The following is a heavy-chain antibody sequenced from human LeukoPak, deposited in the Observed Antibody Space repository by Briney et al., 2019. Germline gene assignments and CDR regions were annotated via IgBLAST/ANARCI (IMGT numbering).Heavy chain of an antibody. Sequence: GASVKVSCKASGYTFTSYGISWVRQAPGQGLEWMGWISAYNGNTNYAQKLQGRVTMTRDTPASTVYMELSSLRSEDTAIYYCARIRDGYNDAYDIWGQGTVVTVPS. J-gene: IGHJ3*02. CDR3: ARIRDGYNDAYDI. CDR2: ISAYNGNT. V-gene: IGHV1-18*01. CDR1: GYTFTSYG. D-gene: IGHD5-24*01.